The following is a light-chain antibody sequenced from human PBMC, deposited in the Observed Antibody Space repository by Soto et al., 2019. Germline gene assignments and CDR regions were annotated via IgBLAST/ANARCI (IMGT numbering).Light chain of an antibody. Sequence: QLVLTQPPSASASLGASVTLTCTLSSGYSNYKVDWYQQRPGKGPRFVMRVGTGGIVGSKGDGIPDRFSVLGSGLNRYLTIKNIQEEDESDYHCGADHGSGAEVFGTGTKLTVL. J-gene: IGLJ1*01. CDR2: VGTGGIVG. CDR3: GADHGSGAEV. V-gene: IGLV9-49*01. CDR1: SGYSNYK.